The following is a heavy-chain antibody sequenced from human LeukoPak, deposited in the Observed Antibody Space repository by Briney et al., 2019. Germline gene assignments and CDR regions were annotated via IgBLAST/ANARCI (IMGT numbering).Heavy chain of an antibody. CDR2: ISYDGGNK. CDR3: AREGIALTDY. J-gene: IGHJ4*02. V-gene: IGHV3-30-3*01. CDR1: GFTFSSYA. D-gene: IGHD6-13*01. Sequence: GGSLRLSCAASGFTFSSYAMHWVRQAPGKGLEWVAVISYDGGNKYYADSVKGRFTISRDNSKNTLYLQMNSLRAEDTAVYYCAREGIALTDYWGQGTLVTVSS.